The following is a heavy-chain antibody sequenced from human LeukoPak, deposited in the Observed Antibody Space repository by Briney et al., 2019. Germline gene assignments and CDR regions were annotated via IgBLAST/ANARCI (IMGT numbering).Heavy chain of an antibody. D-gene: IGHD2-2*01. CDR1: GYTCTSYG. Sequence: GASVKVSGKASGYTCTSYGISWVRQAPGQGLEWMGGIIPIFGTANYAQKFQGRVTITADKSTSTAYMELSSLRSEDTAVYYCARGRYCSTTNCFEGLGYFDYWGQGALVTVSS. J-gene: IGHJ4*02. V-gene: IGHV1-69*06. CDR2: IIPIFGTA. CDR3: ARGRYCSTTNCFEGLGYFDY.